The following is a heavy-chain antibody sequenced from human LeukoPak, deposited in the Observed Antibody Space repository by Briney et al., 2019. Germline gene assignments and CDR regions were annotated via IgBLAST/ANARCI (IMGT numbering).Heavy chain of an antibody. CDR1: GFTFSSYA. CDR2: INGGGVNT. Sequence: GGSLRLSCAASGFTFSSYAMSWVRQAPGKGLEWVSTINGGGVNTHYADSVKGRFTVSRDNSKNTLFLQMNSLRAEDTAVYYCAKDGGLWVSAHWGDSWGRGTLVTVSS. D-gene: IGHD7-27*01. CDR3: AKDGGLWVSAHWGDS. J-gene: IGHJ4*02. V-gene: IGHV3-23*01.